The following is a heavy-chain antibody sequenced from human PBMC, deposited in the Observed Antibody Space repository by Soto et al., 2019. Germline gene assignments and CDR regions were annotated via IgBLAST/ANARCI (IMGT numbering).Heavy chain of an antibody. Sequence: QVQLQESGPGLVKPSQTLSLTCTVSGGSISSADYYWSWIRQPPGKGLEWIGYFHSSGATYKDPSLKSRVTISVDTPKNQISLKLDSVTAADTAVYYCASIWFGDFDYWGHGTLVTVSS. J-gene: IGHJ4*01. CDR3: ASIWFGDFDY. D-gene: IGHD3-10*01. CDR1: GGSISSADYY. V-gene: IGHV4-30-4*01. CDR2: FHSSGAT.